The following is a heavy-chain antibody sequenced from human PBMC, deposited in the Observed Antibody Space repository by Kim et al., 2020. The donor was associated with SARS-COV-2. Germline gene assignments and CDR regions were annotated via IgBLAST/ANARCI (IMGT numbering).Heavy chain of an antibody. V-gene: IGHV3-43*02. CDR2: ISGDGGFT. CDR3: AKDVSHTAMGYYYYGMDV. Sequence: GGSLRLSCAASGFAFDDYAMHWVRQAPGKGLEWVSLISGDGGFTFYADSVKGRFTISRDNSKNSLYLEMNSLGTADTAFYYYAKDVSHTAMGYYYYGMDVWGQGTTVTVSS. J-gene: IGHJ6*02. D-gene: IGHD5-18*01. CDR1: GFAFDDYA.